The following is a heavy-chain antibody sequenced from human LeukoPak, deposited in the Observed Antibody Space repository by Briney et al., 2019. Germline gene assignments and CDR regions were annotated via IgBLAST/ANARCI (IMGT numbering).Heavy chain of an antibody. V-gene: IGHV3-30*04. Sequence: GRSLRLSCAASGFTFSSYAVHWVRQAPGKGLEWVAVISYDGSNKYYADSVKGRFTIARDNYKKTLYLQMNSLRAEATAVYYCARGNYYGSGSYHPPFDYWGQGTLVTVSS. D-gene: IGHD3-10*01. CDR2: ISYDGSNK. CDR3: ARGNYYGSGSYHPPFDY. CDR1: GFTFSSYA. J-gene: IGHJ4*02.